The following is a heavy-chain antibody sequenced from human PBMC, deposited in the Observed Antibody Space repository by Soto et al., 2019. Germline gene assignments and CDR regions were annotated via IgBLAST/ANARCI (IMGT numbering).Heavy chain of an antibody. CDR2: ISGSGGST. J-gene: IGHJ6*03. V-gene: IGHV3-23*01. CDR3: AKDKDIVVVPAAQPRRYYYYMDV. CDR1: GFTFSSYA. D-gene: IGHD2-2*01. Sequence: PGGSLRLSCAASGFTFSSYAMSWVRQAPGKGLEWVSAISGSGGSTYYADSVKGRFTISRDNSKNTPYLQMNSLRAEDTAVYYCAKDKDIVVVPAAQPRRYYYYMDVWGKGTTVTVSS.